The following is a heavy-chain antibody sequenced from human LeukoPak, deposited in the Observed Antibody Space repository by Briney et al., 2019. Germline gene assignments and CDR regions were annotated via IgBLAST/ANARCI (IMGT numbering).Heavy chain of an antibody. CDR2: INPNSGGT. V-gene: IGHV1-2*02. CDR3: ARDLDYGSGSSPIDP. Sequence: GASVKVSCKASGYTFTGYYMHWVRQASGQGLEWMGWINPNSGGTNYAQKFQGRVTMTRDTSISTAYMELSRLRSDDTAVYYCARDLDYGSGSSPIDPWGQGTLVTVSS. CDR1: GYTFTGYY. J-gene: IGHJ5*02. D-gene: IGHD3-10*01.